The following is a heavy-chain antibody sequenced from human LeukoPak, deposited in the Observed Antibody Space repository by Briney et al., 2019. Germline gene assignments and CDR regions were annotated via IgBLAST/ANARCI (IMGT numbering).Heavy chain of an antibody. D-gene: IGHD6-13*01. V-gene: IGHV4-39*07. CDR2: IYYSGST. Sequence: SETLSLTCTVSGGSISSSSYYWGWIRQPPGKWLEWIGSIYYSGSTYYNPSLKSRVTISVDTSKNQFSLKLSSVTAADTAVYYCARDSTGIAAAGFLSYWGQGTLVTVSS. CDR3: ARDSTGIAAAGFLSY. CDR1: GGSISSSSYY. J-gene: IGHJ4*02.